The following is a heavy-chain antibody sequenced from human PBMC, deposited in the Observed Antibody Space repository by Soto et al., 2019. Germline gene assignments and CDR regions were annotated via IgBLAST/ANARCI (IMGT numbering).Heavy chain of an antibody. CDR3: ARGITNWDFDY. CDR2: IIPIFGTA. Sequence: VASVKVSCKASGGTFSSYAISWVRQAPGQGLEWMGGIIPIFGTANYAQKFQGRVTITADESTSTAYMELSSLRSEDTAVYYCARGITNWDFDYWGQGTLVTVSS. D-gene: IGHD2-2*01. V-gene: IGHV1-69*13. J-gene: IGHJ4*02. CDR1: GGTFSSYA.